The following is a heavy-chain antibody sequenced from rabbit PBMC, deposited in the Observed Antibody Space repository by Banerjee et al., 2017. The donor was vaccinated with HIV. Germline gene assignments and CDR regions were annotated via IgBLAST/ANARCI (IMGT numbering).Heavy chain of an antibody. CDR1: GFSFSSYW. V-gene: IGHV1S45*01. CDR2: IYTGSSGST. J-gene: IGHJ3*01. Sequence: GGGLVQPEGSLTLTCTASGFSFSSYWMCWVRQAPGKGLEWIACIYTGSSGSTYYASWAKGRFTISKTSSTTVTLQMTSLTGADTATYFCARDLAAVTGWNFGLWGQGTLVTVS. D-gene: IGHD7-1*01. CDR3: ARDLAAVTGWNFGL.